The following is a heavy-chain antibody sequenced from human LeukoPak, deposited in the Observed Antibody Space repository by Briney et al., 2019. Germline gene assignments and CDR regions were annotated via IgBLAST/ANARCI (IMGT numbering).Heavy chain of an antibody. CDR3: VKYSSGWYDY. V-gene: IGHV3-64D*06. D-gene: IGHD6-19*01. CDR2: ISDNGGST. CDR1: GFTFSSYA. J-gene: IGHJ4*02. Sequence: GGSLRFSCSASGFTFSSYAIHWVRQAPGKGLEYVSAISDNGGSTYYADSVKGRFTISRDNSKNTLYLQMSSLRAEDTAVYYCVKYSSGWYDYWGQGTLVTVSS.